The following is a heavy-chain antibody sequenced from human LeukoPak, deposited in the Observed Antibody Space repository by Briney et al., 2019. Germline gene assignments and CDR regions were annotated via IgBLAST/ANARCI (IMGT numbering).Heavy chain of an antibody. J-gene: IGHJ4*02. CDR2: IYWDDDK. CDR3: ARVQYYYDSSGKKYYFDY. Sequence: SGPTLLKPTQTLTLTCTFSEFSLTSSGVGVGWIRQPPGKALEWLALIYWDDDKRYSPSLKSRLTISKDTSKNQVVLTMTNMDPVDTATYYCARVQYYYDSSGKKYYFDYWGQGTLVTVSS. V-gene: IGHV2-5*02. CDR1: EFSLTSSGVG. D-gene: IGHD3-22*01.